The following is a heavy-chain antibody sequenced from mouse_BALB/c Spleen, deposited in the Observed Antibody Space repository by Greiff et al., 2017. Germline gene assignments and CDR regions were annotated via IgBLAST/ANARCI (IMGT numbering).Heavy chain of an antibody. CDR2: ISSGSSTI. CDR3: ARWGYYGSSGMDY. D-gene: IGHD1-1*01. V-gene: IGHV5-17*02. CDR1: GFTFSSFG. J-gene: IGHJ4*01. Sequence: EVMLVESGGGLVQPGGSRKLSCAASGFTFSSFGMHWVRQAPEKGLEWVAYISSGSSTIYYADTVKGRFTISRDNPKNTLFLQMTSLRSEDTAMYYCARWGYYGSSGMDYWGQGTSVTVSS.